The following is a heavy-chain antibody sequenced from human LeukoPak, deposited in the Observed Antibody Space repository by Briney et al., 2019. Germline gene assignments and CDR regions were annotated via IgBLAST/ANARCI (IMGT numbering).Heavy chain of an antibody. Sequence: SDTLSLTRALYGGSFSGYYWSWIRHPPGKGLEWIGEIKHSGSTNYNPPLKSRVTISVDTSKNQFSLKLSSVTASDTAVYYCATPSLQPPRDWFDPWGQGTLVTVSS. D-gene: IGHD1-1*01. CDR2: IKHSGST. CDR1: GGSFSGYY. J-gene: IGHJ5*02. CDR3: ATPSLQPPRDWFDP. V-gene: IGHV4-34*01.